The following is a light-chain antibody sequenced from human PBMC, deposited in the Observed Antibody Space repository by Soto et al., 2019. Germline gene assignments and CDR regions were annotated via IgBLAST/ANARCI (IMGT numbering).Light chain of an antibody. J-gene: IGKJ2*01. CDR1: QSISSW. V-gene: IGKV1-5*03. Sequence: DIQMTQSPSTLSASVGDRVTITCRASQSISSWLAWYQQKPGKAPKLLIYKASSLESGVPSRFSSSGSGTEFSLTISSLQPDDFATYYCQQYNSYSRTFGQGNKLEIK. CDR3: QQYNSYSRT. CDR2: KAS.